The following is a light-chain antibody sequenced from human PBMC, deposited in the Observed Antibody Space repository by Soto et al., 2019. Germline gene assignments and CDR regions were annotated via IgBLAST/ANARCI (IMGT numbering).Light chain of an antibody. Sequence: IVLTQSPGTLSLSQGENATLSCRASQSVSRARLAWYQQKPGQAPRLLIYGPSSRAAGIPEGFSGGGSGTNFTHNISRIEHDESAIYSLQQDADSSQTFSGGTK. J-gene: IGKJ4*01. CDR3: QQDADSSQT. V-gene: IGKV3-20*01. CDR1: QSVSRAR. CDR2: GPS.